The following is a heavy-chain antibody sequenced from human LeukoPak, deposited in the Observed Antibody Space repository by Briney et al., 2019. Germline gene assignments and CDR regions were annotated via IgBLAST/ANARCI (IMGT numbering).Heavy chain of an antibody. CDR3: ARDASIAAQDY. CDR1: GGSISSSSYC. CDR2: IYYSGST. V-gene: IGHV4-39*02. Sequence: SETLSLTCTVSGGSISSSSYCWGWIRQPPGKGLEWIGSIYYSGSTYYNPSLKSRVTISVDTSKNQFSLKLSSVTAADTAVYYCARDASIAAQDYWGQGTLVTVSS. D-gene: IGHD6-6*01. J-gene: IGHJ4*02.